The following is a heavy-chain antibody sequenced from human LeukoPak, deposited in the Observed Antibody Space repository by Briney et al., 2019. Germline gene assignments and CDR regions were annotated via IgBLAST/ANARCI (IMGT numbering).Heavy chain of an antibody. CDR3: ARGDCSGGSCYSGGDWFDP. D-gene: IGHD2-15*01. CDR2: INHSGST. CDR1: GGSFSGYY. J-gene: IGHJ5*02. Sequence: SETLSLTCAVYGGSFSGYYWSWIRQPPGKGLEWIGEINHSGSTNYNPSLKSRVTISVDTSKNQFSLKLSSVTAADTAVYYCARGDCSGGSCYSGGDWFDPWGQGTLVTVSS. V-gene: IGHV4-34*01.